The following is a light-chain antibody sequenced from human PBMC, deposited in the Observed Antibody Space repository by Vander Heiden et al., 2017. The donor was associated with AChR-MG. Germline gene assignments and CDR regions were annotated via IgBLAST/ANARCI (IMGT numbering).Light chain of an antibody. CDR1: QDISSY. CDR2: AAS. V-gene: IGKV1-9*01. J-gene: IGKJ4*01. Sequence: IQLTPSPSSLSASVGDRVTITCRASQDISSYLAWYQQKPGKAPKLLIYAASTLQSGVPLRFSGSGSGTDFTLTISSLQPEDFATYYCQQLNSYPPTFGGGTKVEIK. CDR3: QQLNSYPPT.